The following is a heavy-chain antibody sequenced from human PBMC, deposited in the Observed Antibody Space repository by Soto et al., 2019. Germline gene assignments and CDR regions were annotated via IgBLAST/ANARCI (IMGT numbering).Heavy chain of an antibody. CDR2: ISGSGGST. D-gene: IGHD3-22*01. V-gene: IGHV3-23*01. CDR3: AKGRGYYYDSSGYPGHFDY. Sequence: GGSLRLSCAASRFTFSTYAMSWVRQAPGKGLEWVSAISGSGGSTYYADSVKGRFTISRDNSKNTLYLQMNSLRAEDTAVYYCAKGRGYYYDSSGYPGHFDYWGQGTLVTVSS. CDR1: RFTFSTYA. J-gene: IGHJ4*02.